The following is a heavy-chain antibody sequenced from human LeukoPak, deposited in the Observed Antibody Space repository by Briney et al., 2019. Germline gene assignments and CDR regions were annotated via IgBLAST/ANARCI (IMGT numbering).Heavy chain of an antibody. V-gene: IGHV1-2*06. CDR2: IDPNDGGT. D-gene: IGHD1-26*01. J-gene: IGHJ5*02. CDR3: ARGSDSGTPRWFDP. CDR1: GYTFTGHF. Sequence: ASVTVSCKASGYTFTGHFMQWVRQAPGQGPEWMGRIDPNDGGTNYAQKFQGRVTMTRDTSISTAYMKLSSLRSDDTAVYYCARGSDSGTPRWFDPWGQGTLVTV.